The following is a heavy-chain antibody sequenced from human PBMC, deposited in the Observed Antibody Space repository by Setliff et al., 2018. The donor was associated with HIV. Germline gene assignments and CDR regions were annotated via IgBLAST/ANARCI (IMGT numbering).Heavy chain of an antibody. Sequence: SETLSLTCTVSGGSISRYFWNWIRQPPGKGLEWIGYLDTRGRAIYNPSLESRVAISMDTSKNQFSLKLSSVTAADTAVYYCARNDAFDIWGQGTLVTLSS. CDR3: ARNDAFDI. CDR2: LDTRGRA. V-gene: IGHV4-4*08. CDR1: GGSISRYF. J-gene: IGHJ3*02.